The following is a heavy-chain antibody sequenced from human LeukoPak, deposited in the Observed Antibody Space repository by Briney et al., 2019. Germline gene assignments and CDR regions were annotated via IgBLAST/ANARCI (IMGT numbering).Heavy chain of an antibody. CDR1: GGSINSYY. CDR2: IYYSGST. D-gene: IGHD4/OR15-4a*01. CDR3: ARGPSLEGLLTLAEYFQH. V-gene: IGHV4-59*12. J-gene: IGHJ1*01. Sequence: SETLSLTCTVSGGSINSYYWSWIRQPPGKGLEWIGSIYYSGSTYYNPSLKSRVTISVDTSKNQFSLKLSSVTAADTAVYYCARGPSLEGLLTLAEYFQHWGQGTLVTVSS.